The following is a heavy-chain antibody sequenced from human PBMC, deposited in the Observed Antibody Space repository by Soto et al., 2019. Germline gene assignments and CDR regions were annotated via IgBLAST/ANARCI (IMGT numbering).Heavy chain of an antibody. Sequence: SETLSLTCTVSGGSTNSDCYYWTWIRQHPGKGLEWIGYIYYSGSTYYNPSLKSRVTISVDTSKNQFPLKLSSVTAADTAVYYCARDGPYGAKFDYWGQGTLVTVSS. CDR1: GGSTNSDCYY. CDR2: IYYSGST. D-gene: IGHD4-17*01. CDR3: ARDGPYGAKFDY. J-gene: IGHJ4*02. V-gene: IGHV4-31*03.